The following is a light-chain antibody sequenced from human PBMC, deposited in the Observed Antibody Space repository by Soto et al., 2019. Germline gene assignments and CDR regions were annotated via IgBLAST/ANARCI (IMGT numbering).Light chain of an antibody. J-gene: IGKJ2*02. CDR2: AAS. V-gene: IGKV1-17*01. CDR3: IQHNRFPRT. CDR1: QGIRND. Sequence: DIQMTQSPSSLSASVGDRVTITCRASQGIRNDVGWYQQKALKAPKRLISAASNLQRGVPSRFSGSRSWTDFTHTTICLQPEHCATYYCIQHNRFPRTFGQGTRLAIK.